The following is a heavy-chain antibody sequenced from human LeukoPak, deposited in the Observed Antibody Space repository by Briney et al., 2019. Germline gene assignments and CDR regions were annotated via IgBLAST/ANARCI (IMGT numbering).Heavy chain of an antibody. J-gene: IGHJ5*02. CDR3: AREVRGVIIKRTYNWFDP. CDR2: IYHSGST. Sequence: SSETLSLTCAVSGGSISSSNWWSWVRQPPGKGLEWIGEIYHSGSTNYNPSLKSRVTISVDKSKNQFSLKLSSVTAADTAVYYCAREVRGVIIKRTYNWFDPWGQGTLVTVSS. V-gene: IGHV4-4*02. D-gene: IGHD3-10*01. CDR1: GGSISSSNW.